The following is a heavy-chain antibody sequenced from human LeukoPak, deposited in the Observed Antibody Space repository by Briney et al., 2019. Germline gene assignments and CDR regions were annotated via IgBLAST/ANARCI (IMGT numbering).Heavy chain of an antibody. J-gene: IGHJ4*02. CDR2: ISTGGSNM. V-gene: IGHV3-48*03. Sequence: GGSLRLSCAASGFTFSSYEMNWVRQAPGKGLEWVSYISTGGSNMYYADSVKGRFTISRDNAKNSLYLQMSSLRAEDTAVYYCARYRVVYFDYWGQGTLVTVSS. CDR1: GFTFSSYE. D-gene: IGHD3-3*01. CDR3: ARYRVVYFDY.